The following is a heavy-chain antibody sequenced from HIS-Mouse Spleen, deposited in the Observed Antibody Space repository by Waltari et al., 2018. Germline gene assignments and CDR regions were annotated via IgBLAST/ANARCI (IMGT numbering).Heavy chain of an antibody. CDR1: GFTFSSYA. J-gene: IGHJ4*02. Sequence: QVQLVESGGGVVQPGRSLRLSCAASGFTFSSYAMHWVRQAPGKGLEWVAVMSYDRSNKYYADSVKGRFTISRDNSKNTLYLQMNSLRAEDTAVYYCARDPGIAAAGTPAFDYWGQGTLVTVSS. CDR2: MSYDRSNK. V-gene: IGHV3-30-3*01. D-gene: IGHD6-13*01. CDR3: ARDPGIAAAGTPAFDY.